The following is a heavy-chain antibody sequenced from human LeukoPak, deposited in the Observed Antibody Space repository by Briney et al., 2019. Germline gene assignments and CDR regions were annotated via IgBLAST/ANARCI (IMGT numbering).Heavy chain of an antibody. D-gene: IGHD3-22*01. CDR2: IWYDGSNK. V-gene: IGHV3-33*08. CDR1: GFTFSNYG. J-gene: IGHJ4*02. Sequence: GRCLRLSCAASGFTFSNYGMHWVRPAPGGGRGWVAYIWYDGSNKYYTDSVRGRFTISRDNSENTLYLQMNSLRAEDTAVYYCARSYYYDSSHTADYWGQGTLVTVSS. CDR3: ARSYYYDSSHTADY.